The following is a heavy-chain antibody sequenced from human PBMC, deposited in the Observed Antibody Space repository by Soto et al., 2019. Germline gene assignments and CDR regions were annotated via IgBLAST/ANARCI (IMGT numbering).Heavy chain of an antibody. J-gene: IGHJ4*02. CDR2: ITGSGRSI. CDR3: AKDAVSGDGLWLVSD. D-gene: IGHD2-21*02. V-gene: IGHV3-23*01. Sequence: DVQLLESGGGLVQPGGSLKLSCVASGFSFDKYAMIWVRQAPGKGQEWVSGITGSGRSIQYTASVKGRFTISRDNSKNTVYLQMDYLRAEDTAMYYCAKDAVSGDGLWLVSDWGQGTPVTVS. CDR1: GFSFDKYA.